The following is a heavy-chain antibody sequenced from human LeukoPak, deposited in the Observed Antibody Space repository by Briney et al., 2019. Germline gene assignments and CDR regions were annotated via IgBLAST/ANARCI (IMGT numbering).Heavy chain of an antibody. V-gene: IGHV3-21*01. Sequence: KAGRSLRLSCAASGFTFSSYSMNWVRQAPGKGLEWVSSISSSSSYIYYADSVKGRFTISRDNAKNSLYLQMNSLRAEDTAVYYCARDPDYGDSGFDYWGQGTLVTVSS. D-gene: IGHD4-17*01. J-gene: IGHJ4*02. CDR2: ISSSSSYI. CDR3: ARDPDYGDSGFDY. CDR1: GFTFSSYS.